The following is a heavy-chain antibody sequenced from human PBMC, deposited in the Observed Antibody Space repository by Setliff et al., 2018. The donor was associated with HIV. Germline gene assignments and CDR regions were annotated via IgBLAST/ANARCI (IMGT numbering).Heavy chain of an antibody. V-gene: IGHV1-2*02. CDR2: IRPNGGTT. CDR3: AKGGGSYCGGGSCPPYWFDP. CDR1: GYTFTSYG. Sequence: GASVKVSCKASGYTFTSYGISWVRQAPGQGLEWVGWIRPNGGTTKYAPKFQGRGTFTRDTANTTVYMDLGSLTSDDTAIYYCAKGGGSYCGGGSCPPYWFDPWGQGTLVTVSS. J-gene: IGHJ5*02. D-gene: IGHD2-15*01.